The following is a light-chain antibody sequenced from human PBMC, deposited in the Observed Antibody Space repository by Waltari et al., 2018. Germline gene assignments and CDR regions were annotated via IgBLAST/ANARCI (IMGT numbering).Light chain of an antibody. J-gene: IGKJ1*01. CDR3: QQYNKWPAT. V-gene: IGKV3-15*01. CDR2: EVS. Sequence: EIVMTQSPATLSVSPGERATLSCRASRSVSSNLAWYQQKPGQAPRLLIYEVSTRATGIPPRFRCSGSGTGFTLTISSLQSEDFAVYSCQQYNKWPATFGQGTKVEIK. CDR1: RSVSSN.